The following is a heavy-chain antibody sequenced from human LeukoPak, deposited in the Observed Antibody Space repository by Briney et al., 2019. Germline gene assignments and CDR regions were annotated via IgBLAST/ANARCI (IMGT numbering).Heavy chain of an antibody. CDR2: ISSSGSTT. CDR3: ARDNYDSSGYYFD. J-gene: IGHJ4*02. Sequence: GGSLRLSCAASGFTFSSYEMNWVRQAPGKGLEWVSYISSSGSTTHYADSVKGRFTISRDNAKNSLYLQMNSLRAEDTAVYYCARDNYDSSGYYFDWGQGILVTVSS. V-gene: IGHV3-48*03. CDR1: GFTFSSYE. D-gene: IGHD3-22*01.